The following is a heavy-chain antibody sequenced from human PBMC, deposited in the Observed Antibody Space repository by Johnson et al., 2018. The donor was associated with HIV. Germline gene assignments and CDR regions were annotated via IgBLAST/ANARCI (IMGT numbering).Heavy chain of an antibody. CDR3: AKDGGSYGGAFDI. V-gene: IGHV3-53*01. CDR2: IYSGGST. Sequence: VQLVESGGGLIQPGGSLRLSCAASGFTVSSNYMSWVRQAPGKGLGWVSVIYSGGSTYYADSVKGRFTISRDNSKNTLYLQMNSLRAEDTAVYYCAKDGGSYGGAFDIWGQGTMVTVSS. D-gene: IGHD1-26*01. J-gene: IGHJ3*02. CDR1: GFTVSSNY.